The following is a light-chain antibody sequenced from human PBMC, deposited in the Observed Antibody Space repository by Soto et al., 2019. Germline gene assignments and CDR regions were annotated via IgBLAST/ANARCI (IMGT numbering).Light chain of an antibody. CDR2: SAS. J-gene: IGKJ4*01. CDR3: QQYNNRPPIT. CDR1: RSISTN. Sequence: EIVMTQSPPALSVSPGERATLSCRASRSISTNVAWYQHKPGQAPRLLIYSASTRATGLPARFSGSGSGTEFTLTISSLQSEDIAVYYCQQYNNRPPITFGGGTKVEIK. V-gene: IGKV3-15*01.